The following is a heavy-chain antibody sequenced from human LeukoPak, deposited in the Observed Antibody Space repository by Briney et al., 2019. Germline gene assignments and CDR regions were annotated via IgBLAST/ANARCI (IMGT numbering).Heavy chain of an antibody. V-gene: IGHV4-39*07. D-gene: IGHD3-9*01. CDR2: IYYSGST. J-gene: IGHJ3*02. CDR3: ARKGYYDILTGYHDAFDI. Sequence: SETLSLTCTVSGGSISSSSYYWAWIRQPPGKGLEWIGNIYYSGSTYYNPSLKSRVTISVDTSKNQFSLKLSSVTAADTAVYYCARKGYYDILTGYHDAFDIWGQGTMVTVSS. CDR1: GGSISSSSYY.